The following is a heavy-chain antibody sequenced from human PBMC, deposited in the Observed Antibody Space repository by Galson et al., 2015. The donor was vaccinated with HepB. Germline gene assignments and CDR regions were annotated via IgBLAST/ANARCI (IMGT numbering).Heavy chain of an antibody. CDR2: IDPSDSHA. V-gene: IGHV5-10-1*01. Sequence: QSGAEVKKPGESLRISCKTSGYSFTSYWINWVRQMPGKGLEWMGRIDPSDSHADYRPSLQGHVIISADKSISTAYLQWSSLEASATAIYYCAKAADVYGSGSYYSDCWGQGTLVTVSS. CDR1: GYSFTSYW. J-gene: IGHJ4*02. CDR3: AKAADVYGSGSYYSDC. D-gene: IGHD3-10*01.